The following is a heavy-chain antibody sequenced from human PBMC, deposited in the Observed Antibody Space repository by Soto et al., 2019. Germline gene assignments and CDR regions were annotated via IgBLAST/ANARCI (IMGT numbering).Heavy chain of an antibody. V-gene: IGHV4-59*08. J-gene: IGHJ4*02. CDR2: IYYSGST. CDR1: GGSISSYY. D-gene: IGHD4-17*01. CDR3: ARHEITTVTTFDY. Sequence: SETLSLTCTVSGGSISSYYWSWIRQPPGKGLEWIGYIYYSGSTNYNPSLKSRVTISVDTSKNQFSLKLSSVTAADTAVYYCARHEITTVTTFDYWGQGTLVTVSS.